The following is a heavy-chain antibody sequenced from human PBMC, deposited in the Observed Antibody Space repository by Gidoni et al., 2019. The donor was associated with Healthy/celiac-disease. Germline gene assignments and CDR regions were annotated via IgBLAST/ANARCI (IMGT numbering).Heavy chain of an antibody. J-gene: IGHJ6*02. CDR1: GFTFSSYG. CDR2: ISYDGSNK. Sequence: QVQLVESGGGVVQPGRSLRLSCAASGFTFSSYGMHWVRQAPGKGLEWVAVISYDGSNKYYADSVKGRFTISRDNSKNTLYLQMNSLRAEDTAVYYCAKDREQLGGYYGMDVWGQGTTVTVSS. CDR3: AKDREQLGGYYGMDV. V-gene: IGHV3-30*18. D-gene: IGHD6-6*01.